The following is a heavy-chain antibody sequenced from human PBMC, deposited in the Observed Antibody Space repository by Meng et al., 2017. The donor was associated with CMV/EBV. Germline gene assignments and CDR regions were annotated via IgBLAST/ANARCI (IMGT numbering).Heavy chain of an antibody. Sequence: GGSLRLSCAASGFTFDNYGMHWVRQTPGKGLEWVAFIRHDGTTKFYGDSVKGRFTISRDNSKNTVYLQMNSLRPEETAIYYCAKDLLLFGGANAYFDHWGRGTLVTVSS. CDR3: AKDLLLFGGANAYFDH. CDR1: GFTFDNYG. J-gene: IGHJ4*02. CDR2: IRHDGTTK. D-gene: IGHD3-16*01. V-gene: IGHV3-30*02.